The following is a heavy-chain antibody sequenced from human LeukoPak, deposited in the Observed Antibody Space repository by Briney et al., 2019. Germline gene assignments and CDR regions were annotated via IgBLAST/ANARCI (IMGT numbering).Heavy chain of an antibody. J-gene: IGHJ5*02. Sequence: PGGSLRLSCAASGFTFSDYYMSWIRQAPGKGLEWVSYISSSGSAIYYADSVKGRFTISRDNAKNSLYLQMNSLRAEDTAVYYCARDANGDYGYWFDPWGQGTLVTVSS. CDR3: ARDANGDYGYWFDP. V-gene: IGHV3-11*04. D-gene: IGHD4-17*01. CDR2: ISSSGSAI. CDR1: GFTFSDYY.